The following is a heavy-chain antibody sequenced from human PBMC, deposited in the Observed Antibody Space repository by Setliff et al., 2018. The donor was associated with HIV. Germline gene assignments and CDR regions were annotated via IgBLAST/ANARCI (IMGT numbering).Heavy chain of an antibody. J-gene: IGHJ3*02. D-gene: IGHD2-2*01. CDR3: ARSVWAVVVPTDPAVDAFAI. CDR1: GYTFTRYY. Sequence: ASVKVSCKASGYTFTRYYIHWVRQAPGQGLEWMGRLNPSGGSTSYAQKFQGRVTITADKSTSTVYLDLRSLTSEDTAMYYCARSVWAVVVPTDPAVDAFAIWGQGTMVTVSS. V-gene: IGHV1-46*01. CDR2: LNPSGGST.